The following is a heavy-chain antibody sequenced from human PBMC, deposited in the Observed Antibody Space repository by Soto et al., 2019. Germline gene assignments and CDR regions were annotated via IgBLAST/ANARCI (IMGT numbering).Heavy chain of an antibody. J-gene: IGHJ4*02. CDR3: ARAGELPFDY. CDR2: INHSGST. V-gene: IGHV4-34*01. Sequence: KPSETLSLTCAVYGGSFSGYYWSWIRQPPGKGLEWIGEINHSGSTNYNPSLKSRVTISVDTSKNQFSLKLSSVIAADTAVYYCARAGELPFDYWGQGTLVTVSS. CDR1: GGSFSGYY. D-gene: IGHD1-26*01.